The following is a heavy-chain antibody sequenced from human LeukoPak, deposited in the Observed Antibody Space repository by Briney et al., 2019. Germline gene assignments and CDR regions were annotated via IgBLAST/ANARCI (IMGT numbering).Heavy chain of an antibody. Sequence: PSENLSLTCTVSGGSISSYYWSWIRQPPGKGLEWIGHIHNSGNTNYNPSLKSRVTLSVDTSKNQFSLKLSSVTAADTAVYYCAREGTTGRNLNWFDSWGQGTLVTVSS. CDR1: GGSISSYY. CDR3: AREGTTGRNLNWFDS. J-gene: IGHJ5*01. CDR2: IHNSGNT. V-gene: IGHV4-59*01. D-gene: IGHD1-1*01.